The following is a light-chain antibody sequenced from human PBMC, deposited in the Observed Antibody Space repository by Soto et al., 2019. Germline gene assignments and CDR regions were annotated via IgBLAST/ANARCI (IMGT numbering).Light chain of an antibody. CDR2: EDN. Sequence: QSALTQPASVSGSPGQSITFSCTGTSSDVGRYNLVSWYQQHPGKAPKVLIFEDNQRPSGVSNRFSASKSGNTASLTISGLQAEDEADYYCCSYAGVTTLVFGGGTQLTVL. CDR3: CSYAGVTTLV. J-gene: IGLJ7*01. V-gene: IGLV2-23*01. CDR1: SSDVGRYNL.